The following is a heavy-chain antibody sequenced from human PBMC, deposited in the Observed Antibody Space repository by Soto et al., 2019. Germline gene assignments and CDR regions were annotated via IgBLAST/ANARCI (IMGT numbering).Heavy chain of an antibody. Sequence: QVQLVESGGGVVQPGRSLRLSCGASGFTFSSHGMHWVRQAPVKGLEWVAVIWYDGTNKYYADSVKGRFTISRDNSRNTVSLQMNSPRVKDTAVYYCARWGDTKVFDYWGQGTLVSVSS. CDR2: IWYDGTNK. V-gene: IGHV3-33*01. CDR3: ARWGDTKVFDY. J-gene: IGHJ4*02. CDR1: GFTFSSHG. D-gene: IGHD1-26*01.